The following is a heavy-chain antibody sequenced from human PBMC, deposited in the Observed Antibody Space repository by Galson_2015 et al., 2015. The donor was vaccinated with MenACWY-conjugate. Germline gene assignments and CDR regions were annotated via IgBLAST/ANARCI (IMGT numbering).Heavy chain of an antibody. CDR2: IKKDGSEK. CDR3: ARGHYGMDV. J-gene: IGHJ6*02. V-gene: IGHV3-7*03. Sequence: SLRLSCAVSGFTFRNYWMTWVRQAPGKGLEWVASIKKDGSEKYYVDSVKGRFTISRDNTKNSMYLEMNSLRAEDTAVNYCARGHYGMDVWGQGTTVTASS. CDR1: GFTFRNYW.